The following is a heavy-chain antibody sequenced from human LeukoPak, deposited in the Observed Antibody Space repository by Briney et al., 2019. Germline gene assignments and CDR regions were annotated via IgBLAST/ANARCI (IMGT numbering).Heavy chain of an antibody. CDR1: GDSVFSNSAA. D-gene: IGHD1-26*01. CDR3: ARVEWELLIGGGFDP. V-gene: IGHV6-1*01. J-gene: IGHJ5*02. CDR2: TYYRSKWYN. Sequence: SQTLSLTCAISGDSVFSNSAAWNWIRQSPSRGLEWLGRTYYRSKWYNDYAVSVKSRITINPDTSKNQFSLQLNSVTPEDTAVYYCARVEWELLIGGGFDPWGQGTLVTVSS.